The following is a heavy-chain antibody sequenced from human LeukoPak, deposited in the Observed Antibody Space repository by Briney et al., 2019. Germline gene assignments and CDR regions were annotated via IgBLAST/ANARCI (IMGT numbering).Heavy chain of an antibody. CDR1: GYTFTSYG. V-gene: IGHV1-18*01. CDR2: ISAYNGNT. D-gene: IGHD2-2*01. CDR3: ARVHPEVVPAAMEDY. Sequence: ASVMLSCKASGYTFTSYGISWVRQAPGQGLEWMGWISAYNGNTNYAQKLQGRVTITTDTSTSTAYMELRSLRSDDTAVYYCARVHPEVVPAAMEDYCGHGNLVTVSS. J-gene: IGHJ4*01.